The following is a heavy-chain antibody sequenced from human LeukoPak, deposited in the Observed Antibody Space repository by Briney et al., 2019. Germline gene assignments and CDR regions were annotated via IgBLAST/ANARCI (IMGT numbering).Heavy chain of an antibody. CDR3: AGTYYFDSRSYDYWWFDP. CDR1: GGSISSYY. V-gene: IGHV4-4*07. CDR2: VYIRGST. D-gene: IGHD3-22*01. J-gene: IGHJ5*02. Sequence: PSETLSLTCTVSGGSISSYYWSWIRQPAGKGLEWIGRVYIRGSTNYNPSLKSRVTMSVDTSKNRFSLKLSSVTAADTAVYYCAGTYYFDSRSYDYWWFDPWGQGTLVTVSS.